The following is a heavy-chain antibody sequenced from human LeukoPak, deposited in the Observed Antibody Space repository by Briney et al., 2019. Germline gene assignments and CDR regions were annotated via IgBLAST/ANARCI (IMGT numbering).Heavy chain of an antibody. CDR3: AKSGSGTYYNPDFDY. D-gene: IGHD3-10*01. V-gene: IGHV3-23*01. J-gene: IGHJ4*02. Sequence: PGGSLRLSCAASGFTFSSYAMTWVRQAPGKGLEWVSGISKSGVSTDYADSVKGRFTISRDNSKNTLYLQMNSLRAEDTAVYYCAKSGSGTYYNPDFDYWGQGTLVTVPS. CDR1: GFTFSSYA. CDR2: ISKSGVST.